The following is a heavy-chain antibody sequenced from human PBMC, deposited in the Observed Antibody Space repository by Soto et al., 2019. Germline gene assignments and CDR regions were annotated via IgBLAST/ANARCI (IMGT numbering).Heavy chain of an antibody. CDR3: ARVDAYNQPNFGY. CDR1: GYTFTSYT. CDR2: INPYNSNT. V-gene: IGHV1-18*01. J-gene: IGHJ4*02. D-gene: IGHD1-1*01. Sequence: ASVKVSCKASGYTFTSYTITWVRQAPGQGLEWMGWINPYNSNTNYAQKFQDRVTMTTDTSTSTAYMELRSPRSDDTAVYYCARVDAYNQPNFGYWGQGTLVTVSS.